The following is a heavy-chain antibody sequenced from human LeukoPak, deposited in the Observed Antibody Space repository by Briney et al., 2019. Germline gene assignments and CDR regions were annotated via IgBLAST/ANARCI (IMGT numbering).Heavy chain of an antibody. CDR3: ARQNDFRLDY. V-gene: IGHV5-51*01. Sequence: GESLKISCKGSGYSFTSYWIGWVRQVPGKGLEWMGIIYPGDSDTRYSPSLQGQVTISVDTSLGTAYLQWSSLKASDTAIYYCARQNDFRLDYWGQGTLVTVSS. J-gene: IGHJ4*02. CDR1: GYSFTSYW. CDR2: IYPGDSDT. D-gene: IGHD3-3*01.